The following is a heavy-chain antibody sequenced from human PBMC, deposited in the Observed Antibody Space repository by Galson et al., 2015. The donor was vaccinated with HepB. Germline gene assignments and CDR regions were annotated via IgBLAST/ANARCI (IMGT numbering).Heavy chain of an antibody. Sequence: SLRLSCAASGFTFNSYAMAWVRQAPGKGLEWVSVVTSGGVKTFYADSVTGRFIVSRDNSRNTLYLQTSSLRADDTAVYYCVTTVRGINYWGQGTLLTVSS. J-gene: IGHJ4*02. D-gene: IGHD3-10*01. V-gene: IGHV3-23*01. CDR3: VTTVRGINY. CDR2: VTSGGVKT. CDR1: GFTFNSYA.